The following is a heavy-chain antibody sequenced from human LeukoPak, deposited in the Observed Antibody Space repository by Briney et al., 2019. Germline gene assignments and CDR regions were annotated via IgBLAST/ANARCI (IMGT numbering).Heavy chain of an antibody. D-gene: IGHD4-17*01. CDR1: TAGSITGYH. Sequence: PSQTLSLTCSVSTAGSITGYHWNWIRQSAGEGLEWIGRADTTGNTKYNPSLKSRVIISVDTSNKQFSLKLTSVTAADTAVYYCAREGGDYVGWFDPWGQGTLVIVSS. V-gene: IGHV4-4*07. CDR2: ADTTGNT. J-gene: IGHJ5*02. CDR3: AREGGDYVGWFDP.